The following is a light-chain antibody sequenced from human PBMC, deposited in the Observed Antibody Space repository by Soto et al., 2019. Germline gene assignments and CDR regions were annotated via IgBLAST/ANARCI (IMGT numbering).Light chain of an antibody. CDR3: SAFTGTTYV. J-gene: IGLJ1*01. CDR2: DVS. V-gene: IGLV2-14*03. CDR1: SSDVGGNKY. Sequence: QSALTQPASVSGSPGQSITISCTGTSSDVGGNKYVSWYQHYPGKAPKLMICDVSNRPSGVSNRFSGSKSGNTASLTISGLQDEDEADYYCSAFTGTTYVFGTGTQLTVL.